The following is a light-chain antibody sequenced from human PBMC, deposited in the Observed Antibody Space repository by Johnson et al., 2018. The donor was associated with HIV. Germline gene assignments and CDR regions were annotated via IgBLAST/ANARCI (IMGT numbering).Light chain of an antibody. CDR1: SSDMGNYA. CDR2: ENN. Sequence: QSVLTQPPSVSAAPGQKVTISCSGSSSDMGNYAVSWYQQLPGTAPKLLIYENNKRPSGIPDRFSGSKSGTSATLGITGLQTGDEADYYCGTWDNSLNTGAVFGPGTNVTVL. J-gene: IGLJ1*01. V-gene: IGLV1-51*02. CDR3: GTWDNSLNTGAV.